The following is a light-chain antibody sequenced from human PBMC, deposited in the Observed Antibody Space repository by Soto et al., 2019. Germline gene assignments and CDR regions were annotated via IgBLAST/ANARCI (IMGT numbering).Light chain of an antibody. J-gene: IGKJ5*01. Sequence: DIQMTQSPSTLSASVGDRVTITCRASQSISTWLAWYQQKSGRAPKLMIYDSSSLESGVPSRFSGSGSGTECSLTISSLQPDDVATYFCQQYDSFSITFGQGTRLEIK. V-gene: IGKV1-5*01. CDR1: QSISTW. CDR3: QQYDSFSIT. CDR2: DSS.